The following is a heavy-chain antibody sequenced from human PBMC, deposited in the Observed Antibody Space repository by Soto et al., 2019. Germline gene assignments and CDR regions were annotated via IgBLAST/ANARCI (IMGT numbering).Heavy chain of an antibody. CDR3: SGSNYYYYYGMDV. D-gene: IGHD1-26*01. Sequence: EVQLVESGGGLVQPGGSLRLSCTTSGFTFSSYEMNWVRQAPGKGLDWISYISSSGSTIYYADSVKGRFTISRDNAKNSLYLQMDGLRAEDTAVYYCSGSNYYYYYGMDVWGQGTPVTVSS. J-gene: IGHJ6*02. CDR2: ISSSGSTI. V-gene: IGHV3-48*03. CDR1: GFTFSSYE.